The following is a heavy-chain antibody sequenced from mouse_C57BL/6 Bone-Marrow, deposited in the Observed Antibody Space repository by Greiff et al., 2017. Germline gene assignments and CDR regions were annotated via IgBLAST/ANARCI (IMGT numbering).Heavy chain of an antibody. D-gene: IGHD2-3*01. J-gene: IGHJ1*03. CDR1: GYTFTSYG. CDR2: IYPRSGNT. V-gene: IGHV1-81*01. CDR3: ARRGWLLRRYFDV. Sequence: QVQLQQSGAELARPGASVKLSCKASGYTFTSYGISWVKQRTGQGLEWIGEIYPRSGNTYYNEKFKGKATLTADKSSSTAYMELRSLTSEDSAVYFCARRGWLLRRYFDVWGTGTTVTVSS.